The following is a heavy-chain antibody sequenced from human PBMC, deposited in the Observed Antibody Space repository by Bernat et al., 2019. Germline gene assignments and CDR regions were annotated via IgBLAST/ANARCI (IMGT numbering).Heavy chain of an antibody. J-gene: IGHJ3*02. CDR2: IKSKTDGGTT. CDR3: TTDRSPIRLDAFDI. D-gene: IGHD2-21*01. Sequence: EVQLVESGGGLVKPGGSLRLSCAASGFIFNNAWMSWVRQAPGRELEWVGRIKSKTDGGTTDYAPPVKGRFTISRDDSKNTLYLQMNSLKTKDTAVYYCTTDRSPIRLDAFDIWGQGTMVTVSS. V-gene: IGHV3-15*01. CDR1: GFIFNNAW.